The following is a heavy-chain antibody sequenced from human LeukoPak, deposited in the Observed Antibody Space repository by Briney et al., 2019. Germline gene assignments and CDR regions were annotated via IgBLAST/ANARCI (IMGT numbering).Heavy chain of an antibody. Sequence: SETLSLTCVVSGGSVSGYYWGWIRQPPGRGLEWIGYVYYSGSTNYNPSFKSRITISVDTSRNQFSLQLSSVTAADTAMYYCARIHRYCSGGACYVLDNWGQGTLVAVSS. CDR3: ARIHRYCSGGACYVLDN. CDR2: VYYSGST. J-gene: IGHJ4*02. V-gene: IGHV4-59*02. CDR1: GGSVSGYY. D-gene: IGHD2-15*01.